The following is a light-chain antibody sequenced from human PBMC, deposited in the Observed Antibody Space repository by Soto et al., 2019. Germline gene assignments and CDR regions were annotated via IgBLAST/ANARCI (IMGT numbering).Light chain of an antibody. J-gene: IGLJ1*01. V-gene: IGLV2-8*01. CDR1: SSDVGGYNF. CDR3: SSYAPTNHYV. CDR2: EVT. Sequence: QSVLTQPPSASGSPGQSVTISCTGTSSDVGGYNFVSWYQQHPGKAPQLIIYEVTKRPSGVPDRFSGSKSGNTASLTVSGLQTEDEADYFCSSYAPTNHYVLGSGTKVNGL.